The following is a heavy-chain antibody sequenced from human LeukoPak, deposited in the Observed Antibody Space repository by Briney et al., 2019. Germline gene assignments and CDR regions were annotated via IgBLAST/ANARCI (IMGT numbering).Heavy chain of an antibody. CDR2: IYYSGST. V-gene: IGHV4-39*01. Sequence: SETLSLTCTVSGGSISSSSYYWGWLRQPPGQGLEWIGGIYYSGSTYYNPSLKSRVTISVDTSKNQFSLKLSSVTAADTALYYCARHVDWNYYFDYWGQGTLVTVSS. CDR3: ARHVDWNYYFDY. D-gene: IGHD1-7*01. CDR1: GGSISSSSYY. J-gene: IGHJ4*02.